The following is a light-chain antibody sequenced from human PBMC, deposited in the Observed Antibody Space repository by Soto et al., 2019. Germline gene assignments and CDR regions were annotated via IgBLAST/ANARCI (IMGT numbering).Light chain of an antibody. CDR1: SSDVGGYNY. Sequence: QSALTQPASMSGSTGESITISCTGTSSDVGGYNYVSWYQQHPGKAPKLMIYDVSNRPSGVSNRFSGSKSGNTASLTISGLQAEDEADYYCSSYTSSSTRGVFGGGTKLTV. CDR3: SSYTSSSTRGV. J-gene: IGLJ2*01. V-gene: IGLV2-14*01. CDR2: DVS.